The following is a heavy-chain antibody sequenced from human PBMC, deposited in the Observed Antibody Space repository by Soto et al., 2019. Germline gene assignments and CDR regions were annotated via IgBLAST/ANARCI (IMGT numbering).Heavy chain of an antibody. J-gene: IGHJ4*02. V-gene: IGHV3-33*01. CDR1: GFTFSSYG. CDR3: AREQGDGYSDY. CDR2: IWYDGSNK. D-gene: IGHD1-26*01. Sequence: QVQLVESGGGVVQPGRSLRLSCAASGFTFSSYGMHWVRQAPGKGLEWVAVIWYDGSNKYYADSVKGRFTISRDNSKNTLYLQMNSLRAEDTAVYYCAREQGDGYSDYWGQGTLVTVSS.